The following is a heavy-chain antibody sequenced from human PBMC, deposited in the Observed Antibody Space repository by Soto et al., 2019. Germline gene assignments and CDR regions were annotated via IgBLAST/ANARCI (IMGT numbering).Heavy chain of an antibody. CDR3: ARVGQLWYRQGGMDV. CDR1: GLTFSTHA. D-gene: IGHD5-18*01. V-gene: IGHV3-30-3*01. CDR2: ISYDGSNK. J-gene: IGHJ6*02. Sequence: HPGGSLRLSCASSGLTFSTHAMHWVRHAPGTGLEWVAVISYDGSNKNYADSVKGRFTMSRDNSKNTLYLQMNSLTAEVTAVYYCARVGQLWYRQGGMDVWGQGIAVTI.